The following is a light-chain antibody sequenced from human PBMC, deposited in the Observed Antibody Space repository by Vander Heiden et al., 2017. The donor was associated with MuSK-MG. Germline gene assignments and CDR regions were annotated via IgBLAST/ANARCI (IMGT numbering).Light chain of an antibody. CDR1: QSISSY. Sequence: DIQMTQSPSSLSASVGDRVTITCRASQSISSYLNWYQQKPGKAPKVLIYAASSFPSGGPSRFSGSGSGTDFTLTISSLQPEDFANYYCQQSPRTPLTFGQGTKVEIK. CDR3: QQSPRTPLT. V-gene: IGKV1-39*01. J-gene: IGKJ1*01. CDR2: AAS.